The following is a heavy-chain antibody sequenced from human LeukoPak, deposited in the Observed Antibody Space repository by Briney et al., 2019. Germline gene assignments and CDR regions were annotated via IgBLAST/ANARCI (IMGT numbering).Heavy chain of an antibody. CDR2: IRYDGSNK. V-gene: IGHV3-30*02. D-gene: IGHD2-2*01. CDR1: GFIFSSYG. Sequence: GGSLRLSCAASGFIFSSYGMHWVRQAPGKGLERVAFIRYDGSNKYYADSVKGRFTISRDNSKNTLYLQMNSLRAEDTAVYYCAKEADIVVVPVLYYFDYWGQGTLVTVSS. J-gene: IGHJ4*02. CDR3: AKEADIVVVPVLYYFDY.